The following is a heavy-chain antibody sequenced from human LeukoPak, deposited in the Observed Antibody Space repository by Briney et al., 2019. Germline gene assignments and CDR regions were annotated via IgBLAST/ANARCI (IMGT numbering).Heavy chain of an antibody. V-gene: IGHV4-61*01. CDR2: IYYSGST. CDR1: GGSVSSGSYY. Sequence: SETLSLTCTVSGGSVSSGSYYWSWLRQPPGKGLEWIGYIYYSGSTNYNPSLKSRVTISVDTSKNQFSLKLSSVTAADTAVYYCARIGLGYCSGGSCEPFDYWGQGTLVTVSS. D-gene: IGHD2-15*01. J-gene: IGHJ4*02. CDR3: ARIGLGYCSGGSCEPFDY.